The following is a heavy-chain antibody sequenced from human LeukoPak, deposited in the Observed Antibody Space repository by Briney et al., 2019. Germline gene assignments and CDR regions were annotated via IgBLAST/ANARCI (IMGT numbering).Heavy chain of an antibody. D-gene: IGHD4-17*01. CDR2: IYHSGRT. CDR1: TDSMSNYH. Sequence: PSETLSLTCTFATDSMSNYHWGWIRPPPWKGLEGVAYIYHSGRTSYNPSLQSRVAISVDTPKNQVSLNVNSVTAADTAVYFCARAPFNLYGDYVLAYFDSWGQGTLVTVSS. V-gene: IGHV4-59*01. J-gene: IGHJ4*02. CDR3: ARAPFNLYGDYVLAYFDS.